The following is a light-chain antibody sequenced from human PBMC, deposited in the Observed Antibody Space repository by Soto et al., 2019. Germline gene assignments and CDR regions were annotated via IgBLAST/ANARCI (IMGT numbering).Light chain of an antibody. CDR3: HHYDNSPPFP. V-gene: IGKV3-20*01. CDR1: QSINNRY. CDR2: GAS. Sequence: EIVLTQSPGTLSLSPVERATLSCRASQSINNRYLAWYQQMPGRAPRLLVHGASSRAAGIPDRFSGSGSGTDFTLTINRLEPEDFAVYYCHHYDNSPPFPFGPGTKVDIK. J-gene: IGKJ3*01.